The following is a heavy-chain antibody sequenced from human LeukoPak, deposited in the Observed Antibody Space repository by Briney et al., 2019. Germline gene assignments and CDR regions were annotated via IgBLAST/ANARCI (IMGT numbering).Heavy chain of an antibody. CDR1: GGTFSSYA. Sequence: GASVKVSCKASGGTFSSYAISWVRQAPGQGLEWMGGIIPIFGTANYAQKFQGRVTITADTSTSTAYMELRSLRSDDTAVYYCARVKGSYADLLDYWGQGTLVTASS. J-gene: IGHJ4*02. D-gene: IGHD3-16*01. CDR2: IIPIFGTA. V-gene: IGHV1-69*06. CDR3: ARVKGSYADLLDY.